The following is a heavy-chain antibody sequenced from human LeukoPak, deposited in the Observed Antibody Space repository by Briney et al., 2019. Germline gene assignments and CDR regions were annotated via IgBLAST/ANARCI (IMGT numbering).Heavy chain of an antibody. CDR2: IIPIFGTA. V-gene: IGHV1-69*05. CDR1: GGTFSSYA. J-gene: IGHJ4*02. D-gene: IGHD6-19*01. Sequence: ASVKVSCKPSGGTFSSYAISWVRQAPGQGLEWMGGIIPIFGTANYAQKFQGRVTITTDESTSTAYMELSSLRSEDTAVYYCARDRTGMRSGVAVAGTGLGYYFDYWGQGTLVTVSS. CDR3: ARDRTGMRSGVAVAGTGLGYYFDY.